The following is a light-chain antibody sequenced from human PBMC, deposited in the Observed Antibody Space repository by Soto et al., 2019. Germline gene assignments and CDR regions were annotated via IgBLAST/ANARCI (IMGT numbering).Light chain of an antibody. CDR3: QSYDSSLSVV. CDR2: GNS. J-gene: IGLJ2*01. CDR1: SSNIGAGYD. V-gene: IGLV1-40*01. Sequence: QSVLTQPPSVSGAPGQRVTISCTGSSSNIGAGYDVHWYQQLPGTAPKLLIYGNSNRPSGVPDRFSGSKSGTSASLAITGLQGEDGGDLYCQSYDSSLSVVFGGGTQLTVL.